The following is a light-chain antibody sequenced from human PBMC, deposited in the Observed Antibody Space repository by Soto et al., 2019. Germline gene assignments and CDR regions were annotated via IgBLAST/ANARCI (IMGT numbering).Light chain of an antibody. J-gene: IGKJ2*01. CDR3: QQFDTAPRT. CDR2: GAS. CDR1: QSISSSY. Sequence: EIVLTQSPGTLSLSPGERATLSCRASQSISSSYLAWYQQKAGQAPRLIIYGASSRATGIPDRFSGSGFGTDFTLTISRLEPEDFAVYYCQQFDTAPRTFGQGTKLEIK. V-gene: IGKV3-20*01.